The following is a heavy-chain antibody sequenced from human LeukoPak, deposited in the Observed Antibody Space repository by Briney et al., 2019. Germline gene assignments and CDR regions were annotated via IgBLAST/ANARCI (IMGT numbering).Heavy chain of an antibody. D-gene: IGHD4-23*01. Sequence: SETLSLTCAVSGGSFFGSHWNWIRQSPEKGLECVGEINHSGRTNYNPSLKSRVTISVDTSKSQSFLKLTSVTAADTAVYYCARDPTTVVTLPYYFDFWGQGTLVTVSA. CDR1: GGSFFGSH. V-gene: IGHV4-34*01. CDR2: INHSGRT. J-gene: IGHJ4*02. CDR3: ARDPTTVVTLPYYFDF.